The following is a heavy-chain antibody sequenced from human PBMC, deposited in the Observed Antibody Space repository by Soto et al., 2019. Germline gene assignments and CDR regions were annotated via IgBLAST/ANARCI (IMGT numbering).Heavy chain of an antibody. D-gene: IGHD6-13*01. Sequence: ASVKVSCKASGGTFSSYAISWVRQAPGQGLEWMGGIIPIFGTANYAQKFQGRVTITADESTSTAYMELSSLRSEDTAVYYCARLGVDVAAAGYFDYWGQGTLVTVSS. CDR3: ARLGVDVAAAGYFDY. CDR1: GGTFSSYA. CDR2: IIPIFGTA. J-gene: IGHJ4*02. V-gene: IGHV1-69*13.